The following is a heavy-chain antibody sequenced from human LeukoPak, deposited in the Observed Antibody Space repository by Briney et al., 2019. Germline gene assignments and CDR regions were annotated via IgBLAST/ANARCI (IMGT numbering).Heavy chain of an antibody. D-gene: IGHD4-17*01. J-gene: IGHJ3*02. CDR3: ARDRSTVTPPQPDVFDI. V-gene: IGHV4-39*07. CDR1: SGSISSGSYY. Sequence: SETLSLTCTVSSGSISSGSYYWGWIRQPPGQGLEWIGSIYYSGNTYYNPSLKSRVTISVDASMNEFSLKLTSVTAADTAVYYCARDRSTVTPPQPDVFDIWGQGTMATVSS. CDR2: IYYSGNT.